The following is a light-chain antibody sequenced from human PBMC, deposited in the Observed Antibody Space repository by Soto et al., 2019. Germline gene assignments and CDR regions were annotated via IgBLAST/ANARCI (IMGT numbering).Light chain of an antibody. CDR1: SSNIGSNT. J-gene: IGLJ2*01. CDR3: AAWDDSLNGVV. CDR2: NDN. V-gene: IGLV1-44*01. Sequence: QSVLTQPPSASGTPGQRVTISCSGTSSNIGSNTVSWYQQLPGTAPKLLISNDNQRPSGVPDRFSGSKSGTSASLAISGLQSEDEADYYSAAWDDSLNGVVFGGGTKPPS.